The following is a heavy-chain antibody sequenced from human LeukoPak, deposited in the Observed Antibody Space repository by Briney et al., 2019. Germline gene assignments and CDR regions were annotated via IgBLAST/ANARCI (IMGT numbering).Heavy chain of an antibody. Sequence: GGSLRLSCAASGFTFSSYWMHWVRQAPGKGLVCVSLINSDGSSTKYADSVKGRFTISRDNAKNTLYLQMNSLRVEDTAVYYCTRGIAASRVHWYFDLWGRGTLVTVSS. CDR2: INSDGSST. CDR3: TRGIAASRVHWYFDL. V-gene: IGHV3-74*03. CDR1: GFTFSSYW. D-gene: IGHD6-25*01. J-gene: IGHJ2*01.